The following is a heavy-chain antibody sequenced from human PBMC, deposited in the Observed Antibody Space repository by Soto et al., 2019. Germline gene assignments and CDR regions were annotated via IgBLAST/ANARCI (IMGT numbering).Heavy chain of an antibody. Sequence: EASVKVSCKASGYTFTGYYMHWVRQAPGQGLEWMGWINPNSGGTNYAQKFQGWVTMTRDTSISTAYMELSRLRSDDTAVYYCARAGYCSGGSCYKRYYYYGMDVWGQGTTVTVSS. CDR1: GYTFTGYY. D-gene: IGHD2-15*01. CDR2: INPNSGGT. V-gene: IGHV1-2*04. CDR3: ARAGYCSGGSCYKRYYYYGMDV. J-gene: IGHJ6*02.